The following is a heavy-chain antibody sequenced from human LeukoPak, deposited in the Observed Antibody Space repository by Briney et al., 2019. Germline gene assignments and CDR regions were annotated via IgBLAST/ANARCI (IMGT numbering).Heavy chain of an antibody. CDR1: GGSISSGAYY. CDR2: IYYSGYT. J-gene: IGHJ4*02. V-gene: IGHV4-31*03. Sequence: SETLSLTCTVSGGSISSGAYYWSWIRQHPGKGLEWIGYIYYSGYTYHSPSLKSRVTISVDTSKNQFSLKLISMTAADTAVYYCATLKVPGGFDYWGQGTVVTVSS. D-gene: IGHD6-19*01. CDR3: ATLKVPGGFDY.